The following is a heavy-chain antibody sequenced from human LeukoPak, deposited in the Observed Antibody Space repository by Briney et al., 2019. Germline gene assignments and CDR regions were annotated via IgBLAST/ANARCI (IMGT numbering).Heavy chain of an antibody. CDR1: GYTFTGYY. D-gene: IGHD6-13*01. V-gene: IGHV1-2*02. CDR3: ARDASSSWYGGDY. CDR2: INPNSGGT. J-gene: IGHJ4*02. Sequence: ASVKVSCKASGYTFTGYYMHWVRQAPGQGLEWMGWINPNSGGTNYAQKFQGRVTMTRDTSISTAYMELSRLRSDDTAVYYCARDASSSWYGGDYWGQGTLVTVSS.